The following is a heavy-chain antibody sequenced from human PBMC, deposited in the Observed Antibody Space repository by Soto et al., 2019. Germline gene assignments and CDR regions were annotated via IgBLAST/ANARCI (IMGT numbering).Heavy chain of an antibody. CDR1: GGTFSSYA. J-gene: IGHJ4*02. CDR2: IIHNFGTA. CDR3: ARLDYYDSSGPFGY. Sequence: QVQLVQSGAEVKKPGSSVKVSCKASGGTFSSYAISWVRQAPGQGLEWVGGIIHNFGTANYEQKFQGRVTITADKSTSTAYMELSSLTSDDTAVYYCARLDYYDSSGPFGYWGQGTLVTVSS. V-gene: IGHV1-69*06. D-gene: IGHD3-22*01.